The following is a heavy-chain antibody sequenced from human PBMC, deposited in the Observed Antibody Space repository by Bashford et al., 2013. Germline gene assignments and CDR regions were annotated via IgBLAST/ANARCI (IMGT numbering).Heavy chain of an antibody. Sequence: SSETLSLTCAVYGGSFSGYYWSWIRHAPEGRGWSGVGEINHSGSTNYNPSLKSRVTISVDTSKNQFSLKLSSVTAADTAVYYCARGQGGSSLINWFDPWAREPWSPSPQ. D-gene: IGHD3-10*01. CDR2: INHSGST. CDR3: ARGQGGSSLINWFDP. V-gene: IGHV4-34*01. CDR1: GGSFSGYY. J-gene: IGHJ5*02.